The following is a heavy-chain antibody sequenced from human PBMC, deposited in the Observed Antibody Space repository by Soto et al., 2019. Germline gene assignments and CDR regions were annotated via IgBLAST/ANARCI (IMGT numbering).Heavy chain of an antibody. D-gene: IGHD3-22*01. CDR2: IIPIFGTA. Sequence: SVKVSCKASGGTFSSYAISWVRQAPGQGLEWMGGIIPIFGTANYAQKFQGRVTVTADESTSTAYMELSSLRSEDTAVYYCARQIVVIQYYYYYYGMDVWGQGTTVTVSS. V-gene: IGHV1-69*13. J-gene: IGHJ6*02. CDR3: ARQIVVIQYYYYYYGMDV. CDR1: GGTFSSYA.